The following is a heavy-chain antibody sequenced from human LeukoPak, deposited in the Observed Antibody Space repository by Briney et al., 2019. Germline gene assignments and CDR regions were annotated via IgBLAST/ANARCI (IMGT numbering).Heavy chain of an antibody. CDR2: ISSSSSYI. CDR3: ARGADSYFDY. CDR1: GFTFSSYG. J-gene: IGHJ4*02. V-gene: IGHV3-21*01. Sequence: GGSLRLSCAASGFTFSSYGMHWVRQAPGKGLEWVSSISSSSSYIYYADSVKGRFTISRDNAKNSLYLQMNSLRAEDTAVYYCARGADSYFDYWGQGTLVTVSS. D-gene: IGHD3-22*01.